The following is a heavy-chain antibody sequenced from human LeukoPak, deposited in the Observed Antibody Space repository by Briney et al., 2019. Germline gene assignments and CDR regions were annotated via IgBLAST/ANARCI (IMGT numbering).Heavy chain of an antibody. J-gene: IGHJ5*02. Sequence: SETLPLICTVSGGSISSSNYYWGWIRQPPGKGLEWIGSIYYSGSTYYNPSLKSRVTISVDTSKRQFSLKLSSVTAADTAVYYCARSTVEMATLGGWFDPWGQGTLVTVSS. CDR2: IYYSGST. CDR1: GGSISSSNYY. CDR3: ARSTVEMATLGGWFDP. D-gene: IGHD5-24*01. V-gene: IGHV4-39*07.